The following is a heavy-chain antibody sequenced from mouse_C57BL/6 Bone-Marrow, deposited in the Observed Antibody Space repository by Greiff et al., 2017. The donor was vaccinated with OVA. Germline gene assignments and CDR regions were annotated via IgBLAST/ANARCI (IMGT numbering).Heavy chain of an antibody. J-gene: IGHJ4*01. CDR2: IYPGSGNT. CDR3: ARFLYSYAMDY. CDR1: GYSFTSYY. D-gene: IGHD2-1*01. V-gene: IGHV1-66*01. Sequence: VQLQQSGPELVKPGASVKISCKASGYSFTSYYIHWVKQRPGQGLEWIGWIYPGSGNTKYNEKFKGKATLTADTSSSTAYMQLSSLTSEDSAVYYCARFLYSYAMDYWGQGTSVTVAS.